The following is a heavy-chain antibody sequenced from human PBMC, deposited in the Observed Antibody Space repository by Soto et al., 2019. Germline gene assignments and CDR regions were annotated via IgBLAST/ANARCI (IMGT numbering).Heavy chain of an antibody. D-gene: IGHD3-10*01. CDR2: IYYSGST. CDR1: GGSISSSSYY. J-gene: IGHJ6*02. V-gene: IGHV4-39*01. CDR3: ARAGTMVRGVIVSRYYYYGMDV. Sequence: SETLSLTCTVSGGSISSSSYYWGWIRQPPGKGLEWIGSIYYSGSTYYNPSLKSRVTISVDTSKNQFSLKLSSVTAADTAVYYCARAGTMVRGVIVSRYYYYGMDVWGQGTXVT.